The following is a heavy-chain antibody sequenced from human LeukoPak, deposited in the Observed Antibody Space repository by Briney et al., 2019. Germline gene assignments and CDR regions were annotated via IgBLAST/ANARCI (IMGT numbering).Heavy chain of an antibody. CDR2: ISSSSSTI. CDR3: ARVQQLALYGMDV. Sequence: GGSLRLSCAASGFTFSSYSMNWVRQAPGKGLEWVSYISSSSSTIYYADSVKGRFTISRDNSKNTLYLQMNSLRAEDTAVYYCARVQQLALYGMDVWGQGTTVTVSS. CDR1: GFTFSSYS. J-gene: IGHJ6*02. D-gene: IGHD6-13*01. V-gene: IGHV3-48*01.